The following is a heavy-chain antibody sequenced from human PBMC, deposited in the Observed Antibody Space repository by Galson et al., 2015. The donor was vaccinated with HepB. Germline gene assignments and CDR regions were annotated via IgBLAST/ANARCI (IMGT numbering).Heavy chain of an antibody. CDR1: GFIFSTYW. CDR3: ARHGLGGYLDY. D-gene: IGHD2-15*01. V-gene: IGHV3-7*03. Sequence: SLRLSCAASGFIFSTYWMSWVRQAPGKGLEWVGNIKEDGSLRYYVDSVKGRFTISRDNAKSSLYLQLNSLTAEDTAVYYCARHGLGGYLDYWGQGTLVTVSS. J-gene: IGHJ4*02. CDR2: IKEDGSLR.